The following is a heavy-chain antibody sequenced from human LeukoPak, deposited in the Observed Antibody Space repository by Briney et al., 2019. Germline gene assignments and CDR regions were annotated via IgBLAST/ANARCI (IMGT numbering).Heavy chain of an antibody. D-gene: IGHD3-22*01. CDR1: GFTFSNAW. CDR3: TTLPYYYDSSGYYFDY. CDR2: IKSKTDDGTT. Sequence: GGSLRLSCAASGFTFSNAWMSWVRQAPGKGLEWVGRIKSKTDDGTTDYAAPVKGRFTISRDDSKNTLYLQMNSLKTEDTAVYYCTTLPYYYDSSGYYFDYWGQGTLVTVSS. V-gene: IGHV3-15*01. J-gene: IGHJ4*02.